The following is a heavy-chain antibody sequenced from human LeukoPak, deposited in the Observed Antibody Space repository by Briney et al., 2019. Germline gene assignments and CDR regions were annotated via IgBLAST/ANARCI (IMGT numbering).Heavy chain of an antibody. J-gene: IGHJ4*02. D-gene: IGHD3-10*01. V-gene: IGHV3-7*01. CDR1: GFTFSNYW. CDR3: ARGGHRQKEF. CDR2: VKHDGSGK. Sequence: GGSLRLSCSASGFTFSNYWMTWVRQSPGKGLEWVAIVKHDGSGKYCVDSVKGRFTISRDNAKNSLYLQMSSLRAEDTAVYYCARGGHRQKEFWGQGTLVTVSS.